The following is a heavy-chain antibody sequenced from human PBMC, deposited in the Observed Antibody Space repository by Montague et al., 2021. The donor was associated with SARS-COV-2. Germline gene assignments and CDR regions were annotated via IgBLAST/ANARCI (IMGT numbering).Heavy chain of an antibody. CDR1: GGSISSSSYY. D-gene: IGHD5-12*01. CDR2: IYYSGCT. CDR3: ARTTWLRGYFDL. V-gene: IGHV4-39*07. Sequence: SETLSLTCTVSGGSISSSSYYWGWIHQPPGKGLECIGSIYYSGCTYYNPSLKSRVTISVDTSKNHFSLKLSSVTAADTAVYYCARTTWLRGYFDLWGRGTLVTVSS. J-gene: IGHJ2*01.